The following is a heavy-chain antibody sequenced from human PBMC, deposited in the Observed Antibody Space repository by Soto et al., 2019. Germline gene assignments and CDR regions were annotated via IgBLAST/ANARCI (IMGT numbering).Heavy chain of an antibody. CDR1: GFTFSDHY. D-gene: IGHD2-2*01. CDR2: TRNKGKTYTA. CDR3: ARSGSSTSCYDY. J-gene: IGHJ4*02. V-gene: IGHV3-72*01. Sequence: SLRLSCAASGFTFSDHYIDWVRQAPGKGLEWVGRTRNKGKTYTAEYAASVKGRFTISRDDSKNSLYLQMDSLKIEDTAVYYCARSGSSTSCYDYWGRGTLVTVSS.